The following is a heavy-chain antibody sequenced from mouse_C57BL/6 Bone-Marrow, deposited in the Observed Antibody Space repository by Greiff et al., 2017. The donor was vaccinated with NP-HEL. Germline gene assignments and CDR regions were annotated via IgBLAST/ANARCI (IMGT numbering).Heavy chain of an antibody. V-gene: IGHV14-4*01. CDR3: TTVVATDYFDY. Sequence: EVQLKQSGAELVRPGASVKLSCTASGFNIKDDYMHWVKQRPEQGLEWIGWIDPENGDTEYASKFQGKATIPADTSSNTAYLQLSNLTSEDTAVYYCTTVVATDYFDYWGQGTTLTVSS. CDR1: GFNIKDDY. J-gene: IGHJ2*01. D-gene: IGHD1-1*01. CDR2: IDPENGDT.